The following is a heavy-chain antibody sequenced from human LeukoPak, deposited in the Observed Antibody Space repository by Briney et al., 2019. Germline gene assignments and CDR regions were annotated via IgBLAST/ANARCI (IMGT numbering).Heavy chain of an antibody. CDR1: GYTFTGYY. CDR3: AREGRGKLLGYFDY. D-gene: IGHD1-26*01. V-gene: IGHV1-2*02. CDR2: INPNSGGT. Sequence: ASVKVSCKASGYTFTGYYMHWVRQAPGQGLEWMGWINPNSGGTNYAQKLQGRVTMTRDTSISTAYMELSRLRSDDTAVYYCAREGRGKLLGYFDYWGQGTLVTVSS. J-gene: IGHJ4*02.